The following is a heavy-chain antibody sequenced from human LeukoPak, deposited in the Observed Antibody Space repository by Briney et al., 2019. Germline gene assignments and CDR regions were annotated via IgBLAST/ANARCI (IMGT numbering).Heavy chain of an antibody. CDR2: IYTSGST. CDR3: AKLPIVVVPAARWGGYYFDY. J-gene: IGHJ4*02. D-gene: IGHD2-2*01. V-gene: IGHV4-4*07. Sequence: SETLSLTCTVSGGSISTYYWNWIRQPAGKGLEWIGRIYTSGSTNYNPSLKSRVTMSVDTSKNQFSLKLSSVTAADTAVYYCAKLPIVVVPAARWGGYYFDYWGQGTLVTVSS. CDR1: GGSISTYY.